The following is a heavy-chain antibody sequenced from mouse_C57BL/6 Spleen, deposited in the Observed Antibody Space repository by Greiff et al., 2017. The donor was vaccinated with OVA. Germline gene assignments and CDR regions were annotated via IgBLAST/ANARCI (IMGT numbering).Heavy chain of an antibody. J-gene: IGHJ3*01. D-gene: IGHD1-1*01. Sequence: VQGVESGPELVKPGASVKISCKASGYAFSSSWMNWVKQRPGKGLEWIGRIYPGDGDTNYNGKFKGKATLTADKSSSTAYMQLSSLTSEDSAVYFCARGVPYYGSREAWFAYWGQGTLVTVSA. CDR3: ARGVPYYGSREAWFAY. CDR1: GYAFSSSW. CDR2: IYPGDGDT. V-gene: IGHV1-82*01.